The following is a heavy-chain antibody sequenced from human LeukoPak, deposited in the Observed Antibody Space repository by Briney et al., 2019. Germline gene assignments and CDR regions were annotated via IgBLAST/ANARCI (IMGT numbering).Heavy chain of an antibody. D-gene: IGHD7-27*01. J-gene: IGHJ4*02. CDR1: GGSISSSSYY. CDR2: IYYSGST. Sequence: PSETLSLTCTVSGGSISSSSYYWGWIRKPPGKGLEWIESIYYSGSTYYNPSLKSRVTISVDTSKNQFSLKLSSVTAADTAVYYCARLPGSPTGDWDYFVYWGQGTLVTVSS. CDR3: ARLPGSPTGDWDYFVY. V-gene: IGHV4-39*01.